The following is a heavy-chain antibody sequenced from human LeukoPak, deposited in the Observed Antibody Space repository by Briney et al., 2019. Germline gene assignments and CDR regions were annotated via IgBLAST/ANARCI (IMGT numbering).Heavy chain of an antibody. CDR3: ASFPPYCGGDCYSPMGAFDI. J-gene: IGHJ3*02. CDR2: IYYSRST. D-gene: IGHD2-21*02. CDR1: GGSISSSSYY. V-gene: IGHV4-39*01. Sequence: PSETLSLTCTVSGGSISSSSYYWGWIRQPPGKGLEWIGSIYYSRSTYYNPSLKSRVTISVDTSKNQFSLKLSSVTAADTAVYYCASFPPYCGGDCYSPMGAFDIWGQGTMVTVSS.